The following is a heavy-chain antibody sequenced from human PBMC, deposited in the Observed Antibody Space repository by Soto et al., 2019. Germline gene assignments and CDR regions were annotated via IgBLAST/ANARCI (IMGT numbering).Heavy chain of an antibody. CDR3: ARVRGVVVVPAAEEDWFDP. D-gene: IGHD2-2*01. V-gene: IGHV4-4*07. Sequence: SETLSLTCTVSGGSISSYYWSWIRQPAGKGLEWIGRIYTSGGTNYNPSLKSRVTMSVDTSKNQFSLKLSSVTAADTAVYYCARVRGVVVVPAAEEDWFDPWGQGTLVTVSS. J-gene: IGHJ5*02. CDR2: IYTSGGT. CDR1: GGSISSYY.